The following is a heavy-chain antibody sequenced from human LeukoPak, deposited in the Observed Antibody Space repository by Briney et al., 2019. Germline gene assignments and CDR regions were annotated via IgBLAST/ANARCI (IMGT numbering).Heavy chain of an antibody. V-gene: IGHV3-7*01. CDR1: GFTFSGYW. D-gene: IGHD3-10*01. CDR2: IKDDGRDK. CDR3: ARAGGDLYGRVRGNSPYYYYMDV. J-gene: IGHJ6*03. Sequence: GGSLRLSCAASGFTFSGYWMTWVRQAPGKGLEWVANIKDDGRDKYYVESVKGRFTISRDNAKNSVYLQMNSLRVDDTAVYYCARAGGDLYGRVRGNSPYYYYMDVWGKGTTVTISS.